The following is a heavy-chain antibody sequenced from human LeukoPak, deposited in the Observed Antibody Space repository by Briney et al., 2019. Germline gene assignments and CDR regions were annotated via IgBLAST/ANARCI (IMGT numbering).Heavy chain of an antibody. D-gene: IGHD3-16*01. V-gene: IGHV4-59*01. CDR1: GGSISSYY. CDR2: IYYSGST. CDR3: ASAPRIMFTFREGDAFDI. Sequence: PSETLSLTCTVSGGSISSYYWSWIRQPPGKGLEWIGYIYYSGSTNYNPSLKSRVTISVDTSKNQFSLKLSSVTAADTAVYYCASAPRIMFTFREGDAFDIWGQGTMVHVSS. J-gene: IGHJ3*02.